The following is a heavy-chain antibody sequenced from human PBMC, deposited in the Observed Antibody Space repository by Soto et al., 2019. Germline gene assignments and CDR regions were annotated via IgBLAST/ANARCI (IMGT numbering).Heavy chain of an antibody. J-gene: IGHJ5*02. Sequence: SETLSLTCTVSGGSINRGDYSWTWIRQPPGKSLEWIGYIYHTGTTYYSMSLKSRVTISVDRSKNQFSLKLCSVTAADTAVYYCARGINYYDSSGDSWFDPWGQGTLVTVSS. V-gene: IGHV4-30-2*01. D-gene: IGHD3-22*01. CDR1: GGSINRGDYS. CDR2: IYHTGTT. CDR3: ARGINYYDSSGDSWFDP.